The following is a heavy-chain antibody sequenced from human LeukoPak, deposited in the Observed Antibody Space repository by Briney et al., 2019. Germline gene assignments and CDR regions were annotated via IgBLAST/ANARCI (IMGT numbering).Heavy chain of an antibody. CDR2: IIPILGIA. V-gene: IGHV1-69*02. D-gene: IGHD5-18*01. J-gene: IGHJ4*02. CDR1: GGTFSSYT. CDR3: ARSAVDTAMGADFDY. Sequence: SVTVSCTASGGTFSSYTIGWVRQAPGQGLEWMGRIIPILGIANYAQKFQGRVTITADKSTSTAYMELSSLRSEDTAVYYCARSAVDTAMGADFDYWGQGTLVTVSS.